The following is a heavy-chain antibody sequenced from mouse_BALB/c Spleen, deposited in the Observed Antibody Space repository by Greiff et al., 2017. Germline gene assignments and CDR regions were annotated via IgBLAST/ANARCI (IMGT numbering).Heavy chain of an antibody. Sequence: EVQLQQSGAELVRPGALVKLSCKASGFNIKDYYMHWVKQRPEQGLEWIGWIDPENGNTIYDPKFQGKASITADTSSNTAYLQLSSLTSEDTAVYYCARMEVRRAYWGQETLVTVSA. V-gene: IGHV14-1*02. D-gene: IGHD2-14*01. J-gene: IGHJ3*01. CDR1: GFNIKDYY. CDR2: IDPENGNT. CDR3: ARMEVRRAY.